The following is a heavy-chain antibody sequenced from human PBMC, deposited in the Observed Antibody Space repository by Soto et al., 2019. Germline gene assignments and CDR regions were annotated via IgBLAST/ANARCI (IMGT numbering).Heavy chain of an antibody. CDR2: IYYSGST. CDR3: ARSGDIVATRDFDY. Sequence: PSETLSLTCPVSGGSISSGYYYWSWIRQPPGKGLEWIGYIYYSGSTYYNPSLKSRVTISVDTSKNQFSLKLSSVTAADTAVYYCARSGDIVATRDFDYWGQGTLVTVSS. V-gene: IGHV4-30-4*01. CDR1: GGSISSGYYY. J-gene: IGHJ4*02. D-gene: IGHD5-12*01.